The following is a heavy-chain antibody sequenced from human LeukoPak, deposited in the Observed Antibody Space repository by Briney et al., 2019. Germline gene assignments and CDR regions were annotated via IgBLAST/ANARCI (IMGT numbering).Heavy chain of an antibody. CDR3: ARGCGRASCPYYFDY. D-gene: IGHD2-2*01. J-gene: IGHJ4*02. CDR2: IKQDGDDK. V-gene: IGHV3-7*01. CDR1: EFTFSRHW. Sequence: GGSLTLSCEAFEFTFSRHWMTWVRQAPGKGLEWVGSIKQDGDDKHPLYSVDGRFVFSLANSLNTLFLQMSSLRAEDTAVYFCARGCGRASCPYYFDYWGQGALVTVSS.